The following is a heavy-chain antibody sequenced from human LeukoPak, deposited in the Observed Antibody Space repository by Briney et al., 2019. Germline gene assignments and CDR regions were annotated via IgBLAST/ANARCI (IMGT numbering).Heavy chain of an antibody. D-gene: IGHD3-16*01. V-gene: IGHV3-7*01. Sequence: GGSLRLSCAASGFTFSSYWMSWLRQAPGKGLEWVANIKQDGSEKYYVDSVKGRLAISRDNAKNSLYLQMNSLRAEDTAVYYCARDGTGEFDYWGQGTLVTVSS. CDR1: GFTFSSYW. J-gene: IGHJ4*02. CDR3: ARDGTGEFDY. CDR2: IKQDGSEK.